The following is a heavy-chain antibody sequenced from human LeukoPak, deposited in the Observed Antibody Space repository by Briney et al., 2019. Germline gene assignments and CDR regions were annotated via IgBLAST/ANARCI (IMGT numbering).Heavy chain of an antibody. CDR1: GGTFSSYA. J-gene: IGHJ4*02. CDR3: AREGYSSGWMDY. D-gene: IGHD6-19*01. V-gene: IGHV1-69*04. CDR2: IIPILGIA. Sequence: GASVKVSCKASGGTFSSYAISWVRQAPGQGLEWMGRIIPILGIANYAQKFQGRVTITADKSTSTAYMELSSLRSEDTAVYYCAREGYSSGWMDYWGQGTLVTVSS.